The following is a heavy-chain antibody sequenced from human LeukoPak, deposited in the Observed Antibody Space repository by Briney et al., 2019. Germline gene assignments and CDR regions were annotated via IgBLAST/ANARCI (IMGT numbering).Heavy chain of an antibody. CDR1: GFTFSSYA. CDR2: ISGNGGST. D-gene: IGHD2-21*02. V-gene: IGHV3-64*01. Sequence: GGSLRLSCAASGFTFSSYAMHWVRQAPGKGLEYVSAISGNGGSTYYANSVKGRFTISRDNSKNTLYLQMGSLRAEDMAVYYCARDQGVVVTAAADYWGQGTLVTVSS. CDR3: ARDQGVVVTAAADY. J-gene: IGHJ4*02.